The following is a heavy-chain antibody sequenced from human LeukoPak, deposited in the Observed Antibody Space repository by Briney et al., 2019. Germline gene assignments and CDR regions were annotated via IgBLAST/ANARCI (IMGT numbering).Heavy chain of an antibody. CDR1: GGSISRYY. V-gene: IGHV4-59*08. D-gene: IGHD1-26*01. Sequence: SETLSLTCTVSGGSISRYYWSWIRQPPGKGLEWIGYIYSSGSTNSNPSLKSRVTISVDTSNNQFSLKLNSVTAADTAVYYCARHESAVGALFYWGQGTLVTASS. J-gene: IGHJ4*02. CDR2: IYSSGST. CDR3: ARHESAVGALFY.